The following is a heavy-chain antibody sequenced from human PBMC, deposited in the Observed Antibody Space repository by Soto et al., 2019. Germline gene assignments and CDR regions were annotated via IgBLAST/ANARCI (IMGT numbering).Heavy chain of an antibody. D-gene: IGHD3-10*01. CDR3: ARYAGTFGESLRRYNWFDP. CDR1: GGTFSSYA. Sequence: QVQLVQSGAEVKKPGSSVKVSCKASGGTFSSYAISWVRQAPGQGLEWMGGIIPIFGTANYAQKFQGRVTITADESTSTAYMELSSLRSEDTAVYYCARYAGTFGESLRRYNWFDPWGQGTLVTVSS. CDR2: IIPIFGTA. V-gene: IGHV1-69*01. J-gene: IGHJ5*02.